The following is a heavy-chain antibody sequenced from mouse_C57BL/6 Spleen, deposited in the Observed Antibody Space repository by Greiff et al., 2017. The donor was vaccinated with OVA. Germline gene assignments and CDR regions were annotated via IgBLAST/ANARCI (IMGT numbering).Heavy chain of an antibody. CDR2: INPNNGGT. CDR3: ARSYGSRSLYYFDY. CDR1: GYTFTDYY. V-gene: IGHV1-26*01. J-gene: IGHJ2*01. D-gene: IGHD1-1*01. Sequence: EVKLQQSGPELVKPGASVKISCKASGYTFTDYYMNWVKQSHGKSLEWIGDINPNNGGTSYNQKFKGKATLTVDKSSSTAYMELRSLTSEDSAVYYCARSYGSRSLYYFDYWGQGTTLTVSS.